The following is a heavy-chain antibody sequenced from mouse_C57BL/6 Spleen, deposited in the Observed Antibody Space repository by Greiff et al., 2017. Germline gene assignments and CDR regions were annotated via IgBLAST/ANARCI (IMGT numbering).Heavy chain of an antibody. V-gene: IGHV1-81*01. CDR1: GYTFTSYG. J-gene: IGHJ3*01. CDR2: IYPRIGNT. CDR3: ARGYGSSYDWFAY. Sequence: VQVQQSGAELARPGASVTLSCKASGYTFTSYGLRWVKQRTGHGLDWIGEIYPRIGNTYYNGKFKGKATLTADKSSSPAYMGLRSLTSEDAAVYLWARGYGSSYDWFAYWGQGTLVTVSA. D-gene: IGHD1-1*01.